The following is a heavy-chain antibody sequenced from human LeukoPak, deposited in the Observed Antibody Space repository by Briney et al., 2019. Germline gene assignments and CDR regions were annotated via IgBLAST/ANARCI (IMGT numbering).Heavy chain of an antibody. CDR3: ARATYVDTALVTDC. Sequence: GGSLRLSCAASGFTFSSYEMNWVRQAPGKGLEWVSYISSGGSTIYYADSVKGRFTIFRDDAKNSLYLQMNSLRAEDTAVYYCARATYVDTALVTDCWGRGTLVTVSS. CDR1: GFTFSSYE. CDR2: ISSGGSTI. J-gene: IGHJ4*02. D-gene: IGHD5-18*01. V-gene: IGHV3-48*03.